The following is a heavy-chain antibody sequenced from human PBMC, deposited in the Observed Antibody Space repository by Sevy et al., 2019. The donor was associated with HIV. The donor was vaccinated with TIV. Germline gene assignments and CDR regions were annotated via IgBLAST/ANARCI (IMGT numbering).Heavy chain of an antibody. Sequence: SETLSLTCAVSGGSISSSNWWSWVRQPPGKGLEWIGEIYHSGSTNYNPSLKSRVTISVDKSKNQFSLKLSSVTAADTAVYYCARRESSSWYYWYFDLWGRDTLVTVSS. CDR2: IYHSGST. J-gene: IGHJ2*01. V-gene: IGHV4-4*02. CDR3: ARRESSSWYYWYFDL. CDR1: GGSISSSNW. D-gene: IGHD6-13*01.